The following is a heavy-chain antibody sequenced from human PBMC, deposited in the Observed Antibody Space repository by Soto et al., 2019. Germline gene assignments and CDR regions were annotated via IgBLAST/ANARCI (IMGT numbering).Heavy chain of an antibody. Sequence: PWETLSLTCTVSGGSISNGDYYWSWIRQPPGKGLEYIGYIYYSGNTYYNPSLKSRLTISLDTSKNQFSLKLSSVTAADTAVYYCARDPSSKGGDFDIWGQGTRCTVPS. CDR3: ARDPSSKGGDFDI. J-gene: IGHJ3*02. CDR1: GGSISNGDYY. D-gene: IGHD4-17*01. V-gene: IGHV4-30-4*01. CDR2: IYYSGNT.